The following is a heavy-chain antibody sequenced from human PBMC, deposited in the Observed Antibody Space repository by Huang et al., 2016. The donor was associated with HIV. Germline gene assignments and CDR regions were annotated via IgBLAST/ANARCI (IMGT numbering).Heavy chain of an antibody. J-gene: IGHJ5*02. D-gene: IGHD2-15*01. CDR2: ISYDGRSD. CDR1: GFIFSTCG. V-gene: IGHV3-30*18. Sequence: QVQLVESGGGVVQPGTSLRLSCAASGFIFSTCGMHWVRQAPGKGVEWVAVISYDGRSDRYSDSVKGRFTISRDNDKNTLSLEMNRLRHDDTAVYYCAKESRWFSDFDQWGQGTLVTVSS. CDR3: AKESRWFSDFDQ.